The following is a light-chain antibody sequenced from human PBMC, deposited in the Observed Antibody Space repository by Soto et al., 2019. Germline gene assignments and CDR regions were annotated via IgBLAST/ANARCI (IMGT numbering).Light chain of an antibody. CDR3: QQHNSYPRT. J-gene: IGKJ1*01. CDR1: RGIRKY. Sequence: VKMTQSPGAMATSLGDSVTITCRESRGIRKYLAWFQQKPGQVPKSXIYGASSLQSGVPARFSGSGSGTEFTLTISSLQPEDFATYYCQQHNSYPRTFGQGTKVDIK. V-gene: IGKV1-17*03. CDR2: GAS.